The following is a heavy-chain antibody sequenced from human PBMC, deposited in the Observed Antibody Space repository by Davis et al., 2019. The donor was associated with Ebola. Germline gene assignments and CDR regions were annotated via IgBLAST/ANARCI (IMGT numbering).Heavy chain of an antibody. Sequence: SETLSLTCTVSGGSISSYYWSWIRQPPGKGLEWIGYIYYSGSTNYNPSLKSRVTISVDTSKNQFPLKLSSVTAADTAVYYCARGGRGAFDIWGQGTMVTVSS. CDR2: IYYSGST. CDR3: ARGGRGAFDI. D-gene: IGHD3/OR15-3a*01. J-gene: IGHJ3*02. V-gene: IGHV4-59*01. CDR1: GGSISSYY.